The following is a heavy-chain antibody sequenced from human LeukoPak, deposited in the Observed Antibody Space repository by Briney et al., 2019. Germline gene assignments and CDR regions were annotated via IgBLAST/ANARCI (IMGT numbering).Heavy chain of an antibody. J-gene: IGHJ4*02. CDR2: IKYDGTHK. CDR1: GISFSYW. CDR3: ASSHDSSGND. D-gene: IGHD3-22*01. Sequence: GGSLRLSCVASGISFSYWMAWVRQAPGKGLEWVANIKYDGTHKFYADSVKGRFTISRDNAKNSLFLEMNSLRADVTAVYFCASSHDSSGNDWGQGTLVTVSS. V-gene: IGHV3-7*01.